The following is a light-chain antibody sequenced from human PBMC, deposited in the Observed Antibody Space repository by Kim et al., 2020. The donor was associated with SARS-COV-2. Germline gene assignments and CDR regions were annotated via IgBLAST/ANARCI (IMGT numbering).Light chain of an antibody. V-gene: IGLV3-1*01. CDR2: QDY. CDR1: KLGDKH. J-gene: IGLJ1*01. Sequence: VSPRQTASITCSGDKLGDKHACWYQQKPGQSPVLIIYQDYKRPSGIPERFSGSNSGNTATLTISGTQAMDEADYYCQAWDTTTTYVFGTGTKVTVL. CDR3: QAWDTTTTYV.